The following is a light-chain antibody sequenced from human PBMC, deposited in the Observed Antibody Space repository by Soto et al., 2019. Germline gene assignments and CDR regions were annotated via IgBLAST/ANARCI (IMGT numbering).Light chain of an antibody. CDR2: AAS. V-gene: IGKV1-39*01. CDR3: QRAFSVPPT. CDR1: QSIGTY. J-gene: IGKJ4*01. Sequence: DIQMTQSPSSLSASVRGSVTITCRASQSIGTYLNWYQQESGRAPKLLICAASSLQSGVPSRFSGSGSGVNFPLSVSNLQPGDFATYYCQRAFSVPPTFGGGTKVDLK.